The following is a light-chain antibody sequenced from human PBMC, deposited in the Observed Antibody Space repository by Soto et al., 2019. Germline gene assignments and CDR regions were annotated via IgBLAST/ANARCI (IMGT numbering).Light chain of an antibody. Sequence: QSVLTQPAYVSGSPGQSITISCTGTSSDVGGYNYVSWYQQHPGKAPKLMIYDVSNRPSGVSNRFSGSKSGNTASLTISGLQAEDEADYYCCSYTSSSTYVFGTGTKLTVL. CDR3: CSYTSSSTYV. V-gene: IGLV2-14*01. J-gene: IGLJ1*01. CDR2: DVS. CDR1: SSDVGGYNY.